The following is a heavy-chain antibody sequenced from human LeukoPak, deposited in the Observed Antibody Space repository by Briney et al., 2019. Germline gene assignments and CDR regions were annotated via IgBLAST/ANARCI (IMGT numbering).Heavy chain of an antibody. CDR3: ARLTYYYDSSGYWVFDY. CDR2: ISSSGSTK. CDR1: GFTSSSYE. J-gene: IGHJ4*02. V-gene: IGHV3-48*03. D-gene: IGHD3-22*01. Sequence: GGSLRLSCAVSGFTSSSYEMNWVRQAPGKGLEWVSYISSSGSTKYYADSVKGRFTISRDNAKNSLYLQMNSLRAEDTAVYYCARLTYYYDSSGYWVFDYWGQGTLVTVSS.